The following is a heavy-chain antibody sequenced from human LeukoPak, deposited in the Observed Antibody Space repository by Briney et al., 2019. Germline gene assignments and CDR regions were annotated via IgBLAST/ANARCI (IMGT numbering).Heavy chain of an antibody. D-gene: IGHD1-7*01. CDR2: IFYSGSA. Sequence: SETLSLTCTVSGGSISSSSYYWGWIRQPPGKGLEWIGSIFYSGSAYYNPSLKSRVAISVDTSKNQFSLKLSSVTAADTAVYYCARQGGTLNWFDPWGQGTLVSVSS. CDR1: GGSISSSSYY. CDR3: ARQGGTLNWFDP. V-gene: IGHV4-39*01. J-gene: IGHJ5*02.